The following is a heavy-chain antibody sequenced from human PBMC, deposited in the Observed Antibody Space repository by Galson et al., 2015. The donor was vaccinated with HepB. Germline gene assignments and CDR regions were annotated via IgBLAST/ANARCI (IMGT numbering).Heavy chain of an antibody. CDR3: ATDSRSKGYCSSTSCPLRFMDV. Sequence: SVKVSCKVSGYTLTELSMHWVRQAPGKGLEWMGGFDPEDGETIYAQKFQGRVTMTEDTSTDTAYMELSSLRSEDTAVYYCATDSRSKGYCSSTSCPLRFMDVWGQGTTVTVSS. CDR2: FDPEDGET. CDR1: GYTLTELS. D-gene: IGHD2-2*01. V-gene: IGHV1-24*01. J-gene: IGHJ6*02.